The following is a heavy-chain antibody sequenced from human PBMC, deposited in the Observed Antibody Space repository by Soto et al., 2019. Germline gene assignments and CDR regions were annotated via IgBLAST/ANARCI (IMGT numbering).Heavy chain of an antibody. CDR2: INAGNGNT. CDR3: ARESLSSLPDY. D-gene: IGHD6-19*01. J-gene: IGHJ4*02. V-gene: IGHV1-3*01. Sequence: QVQLVQSGAEVKKPGASVRVSCKASGYTFTSYAMHWVRQAPGQRLEWMGWINAGNGNTKYSQKFQGRVTITRDTSASTAYMELSSLRSEDTAVYYCARESLSSLPDYWGQGTLVTVSS. CDR1: GYTFTSYA.